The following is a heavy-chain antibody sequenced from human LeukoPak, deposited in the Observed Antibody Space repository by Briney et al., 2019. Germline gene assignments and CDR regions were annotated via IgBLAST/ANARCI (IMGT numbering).Heavy chain of an antibody. CDR1: GYTFTGYY. CDR3: ARGTHDVLGPVDY. Sequence: ASVKVSCKASGYTFTGYYMHWVRQAPGQGLEWMGWINPNSGGTNYAQKFRGRVTMTRDTSISTAYMELNRLRSDDTAMYYCARGTHDVLGPVDYWGQGTLVTVSS. CDR2: INPNSGGT. D-gene: IGHD3-10*02. V-gene: IGHV1-2*02. J-gene: IGHJ4*02.